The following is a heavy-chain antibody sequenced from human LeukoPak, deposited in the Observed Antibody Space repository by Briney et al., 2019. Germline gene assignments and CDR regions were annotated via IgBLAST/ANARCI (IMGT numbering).Heavy chain of an antibody. J-gene: IGHJ4*02. D-gene: IGHD6-19*01. CDR2: IWYDGSNK. V-gene: IGHV3-33*01. CDR1: GFTFSSYG. CDR3: ASTSRYSSGGLDY. Sequence: PGGSLRLSCAASGFTFSSYGMHWVRQAPGKGLEWVAVIWYDGSNKYYADSVKGRFTISRDNSKNTLYLQMNSLRAEDTAVYYCASTSRYSSGGLDYWGQGTLATVSS.